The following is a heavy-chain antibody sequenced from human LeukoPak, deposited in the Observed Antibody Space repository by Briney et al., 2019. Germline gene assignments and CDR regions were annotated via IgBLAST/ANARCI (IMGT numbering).Heavy chain of an antibody. D-gene: IGHD2-2*01. CDR2: INPSSGGT. Sequence: ASVKVSCKASGYTFTGYYMHWVRQAPGQGLEWMGWINPSSGGTNYAQKFQGWVTMTRDTSISTAYMELSRLRSDDTAVYYCARDGWGYCSSTSCYGAIYFDYWGQGTLVTVSS. CDR3: ARDGWGYCSSTSCYGAIYFDY. V-gene: IGHV1-2*04. CDR1: GYTFTGYY. J-gene: IGHJ4*02.